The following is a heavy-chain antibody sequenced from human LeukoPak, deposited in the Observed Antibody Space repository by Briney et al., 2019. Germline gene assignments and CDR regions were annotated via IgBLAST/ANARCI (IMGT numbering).Heavy chain of an antibody. CDR2: IKNNADGGTT. V-gene: IGHV3-15*01. CDR3: STYRGQYDSSGYDY. D-gene: IGHD3-22*01. J-gene: IGHJ4*02. Sequence: GGSLRLSCAASGFTFSKAWMSWVRQATGKGLEWLVLIKNNADGGTTEYAAPVQRRITISTDDSQNTLYLQLDSLKAEDTAVYYCSTYRGQYDSSGYDYWGQGNLVAVSS. CDR1: GFTFSKAW.